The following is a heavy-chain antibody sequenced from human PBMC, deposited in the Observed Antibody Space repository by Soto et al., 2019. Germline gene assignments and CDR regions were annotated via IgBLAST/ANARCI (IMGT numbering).Heavy chain of an antibody. CDR2: MNPNSGNT. CDR1: GYTFTSYD. Sequence: QVQLVQSGAEVKKPGASVKVSCKASGYTFTSYDINWVRQATGQGLEWMGWMNPNSGNTGYAQKFQGRVTMSRNTSISTAYMELSSLRSEDTAVYYCARGSKGSSWYAYWFDPWGQGTLVTVSS. D-gene: IGHD6-13*01. J-gene: IGHJ5*02. CDR3: ARGSKGSSWYAYWFDP. V-gene: IGHV1-8*01.